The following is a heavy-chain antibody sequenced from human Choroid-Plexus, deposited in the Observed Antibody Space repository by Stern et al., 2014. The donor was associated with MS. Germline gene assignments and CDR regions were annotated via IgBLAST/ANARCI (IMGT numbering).Heavy chain of an antibody. D-gene: IGHD2/OR15-2a*01. J-gene: IGHJ5*02. CDR2: VSYDGSNK. V-gene: IGHV3-30*18. Sequence: VQLVESGGGVVQPGRPLRRSCVASGFTFGSCAMHWVRQAPGKGLEGGAGVSYDGSNKYYADSVKGRFTISRDNSQNTLYMQMSSLRPEDTAVYYCAKDRQYLTYFFDHWGQGSLVTVSS. CDR3: AKDRQYLTYFFDH. CDR1: GFTFGSCA.